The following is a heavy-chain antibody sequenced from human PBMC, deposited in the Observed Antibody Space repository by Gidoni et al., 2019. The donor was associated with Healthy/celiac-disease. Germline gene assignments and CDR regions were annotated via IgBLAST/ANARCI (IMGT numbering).Heavy chain of an antibody. V-gene: IGHV4-34*01. Sequence: QVQLQQWGAGLLKPSETLSPSCAGYGVSLGGYYWRWRRQPPVKGLEWIGEINDSGSTNYNTSLKGRVPISVDTSKNQFSLKLSSVTAADTAVYYCARGFGQRLARRGGYYFDYWGQGTLVTVSS. CDR3: ARGFGQRLARRGGYYFDY. CDR2: INDSGST. J-gene: IGHJ4*02. CDR1: GVSLGGYY. D-gene: IGHD6-25*01.